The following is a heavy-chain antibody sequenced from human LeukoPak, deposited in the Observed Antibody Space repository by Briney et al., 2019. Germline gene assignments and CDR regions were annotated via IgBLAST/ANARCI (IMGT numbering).Heavy chain of an antibody. Sequence: ASVTVSCKASGYTFTGYYMHWVRQAPGQGLEWMGWINPNSGGTNYAQKFQGRVTMTRDTSISTAYMELNRLRSDDTAVYYCARVMNREGTNYWGQGTLVTVSS. CDR1: GYTFTGYY. CDR2: INPNSGGT. CDR3: ARVMNREGTNY. V-gene: IGHV1-2*02. D-gene: IGHD1/OR15-1a*01. J-gene: IGHJ4*02.